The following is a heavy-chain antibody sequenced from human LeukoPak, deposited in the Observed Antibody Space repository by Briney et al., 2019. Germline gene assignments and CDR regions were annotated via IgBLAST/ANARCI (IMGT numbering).Heavy chain of an antibody. D-gene: IGHD3-22*01. CDR3: AKARTETYYYDSSGYYYADY. Sequence: PGGSLRLSCAASGFTFRSFVMSWVRLAPGMGPEWVSGLNTDGAWTYADSVKGRFTISRDNSKNTLYLQMNSLGAEDTAVYYCAKARTETYYYDSSGYYYADYWGQGTLVTVSS. J-gene: IGHJ4*02. V-gene: IGHV3-23*01. CDR1: GFTFRSFV. CDR2: LNTDGAWT.